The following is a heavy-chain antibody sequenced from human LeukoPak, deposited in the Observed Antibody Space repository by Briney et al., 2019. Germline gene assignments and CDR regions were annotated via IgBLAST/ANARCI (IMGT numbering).Heavy chain of an antibody. J-gene: IGHJ4*02. Sequence: GKSLKISCKGSGYPSTSYWIGGVRRMPGKGLEWMGVIYPRDSATRYSPSFQDQVTISVDQSISTAYLQWSSLKASDTAMYYCARQPGRERWLQSYFDYWGQGTLVTVSS. CDR2: IYPRDSAT. CDR1: GYPSTSYW. CDR3: ARQPGRERWLQSYFDY. D-gene: IGHD5-24*01. V-gene: IGHV5-51*01.